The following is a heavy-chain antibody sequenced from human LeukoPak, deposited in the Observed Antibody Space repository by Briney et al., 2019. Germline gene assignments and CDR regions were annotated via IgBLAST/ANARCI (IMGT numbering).Heavy chain of an antibody. V-gene: IGHV3-9*01. CDR3: AKDTHPGIAAAGTSEGFDY. D-gene: IGHD6-13*01. Sequence: QPGRSLRLSCAASGFTFDDYAMHWVRQAPGKGLEWVSGISWNSGSIGYADSVKGRFTISRDNAKNSLYLQMNSLRAEDTALYYCAKDTHPGIAAAGTSEGFDYWGQGTLVTVSS. CDR1: GFTFDDYA. J-gene: IGHJ4*02. CDR2: ISWNSGSI.